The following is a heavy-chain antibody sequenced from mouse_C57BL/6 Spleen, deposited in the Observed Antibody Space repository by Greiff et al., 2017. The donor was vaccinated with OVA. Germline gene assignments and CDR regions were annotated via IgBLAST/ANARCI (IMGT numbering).Heavy chain of an antibody. CDR3: ARQADYYGSSYDAMDY. V-gene: IGHV1-19*01. CDR2: INPYNGGT. D-gene: IGHD1-1*01. J-gene: IGHJ4*01. CDR1: GYTFTDYY. Sequence: VQLQQSGPVLVKPGASVKMSCKASGYTFTDYYMNWVKQSHGKSLEWIGVINPYNGGTSYNQKFKGKATLTVDKSSSTAYMELNSLTSEDSAVYYCARQADYYGSSYDAMDYWGQGTSVTVSS.